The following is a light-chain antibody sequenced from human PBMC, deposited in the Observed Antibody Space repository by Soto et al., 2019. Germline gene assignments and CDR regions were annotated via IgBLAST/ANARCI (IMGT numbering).Light chain of an antibody. J-gene: IGKJ1*01. V-gene: IGKV3-11*01. CDR1: QSVGSH. Sequence: EIVLTFPPDTLSLSPGERATVSSRASQSVGSHLAWYQQKPGQPPRLLIYDASNRATGIPARFSGSGSGTDFTLTISSLQPEDFATYYCQHSYSTPWPFGQGTMVAIK. CDR3: QHSYSTPWP. CDR2: DAS.